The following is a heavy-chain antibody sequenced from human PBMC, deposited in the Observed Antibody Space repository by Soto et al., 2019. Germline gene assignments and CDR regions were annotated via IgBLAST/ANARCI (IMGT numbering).Heavy chain of an antibody. CDR3: AKVGVDDVDARWFDP. J-gene: IGHJ5*02. CDR1: GFTFSSNA. CDR2: ISGSGGST. Sequence: EVQLLESGGGLVKRGGSLRLSCAASGFTFSSNAMSWVRQAPGKGLEWVSAISGSGGSTYYADSVKGRFTISRDNSKNTLYLQINSLRAEYTAVYYCAKVGVDDVDARWFDPWGQGTLVTAPS. V-gene: IGHV3-23*01. D-gene: IGHD3-16*01.